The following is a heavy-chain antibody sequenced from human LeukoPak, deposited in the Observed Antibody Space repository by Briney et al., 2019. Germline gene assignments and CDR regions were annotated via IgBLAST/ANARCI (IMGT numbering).Heavy chain of an antibody. V-gene: IGHV4-38-2*01. D-gene: IGHD2-15*01. Sequence: MASETLSLTCGVSGYSVSSGYYWGWIRQPPKKGVEWIGSIDHSGTTYNNPSLKSRFTISIDTSKNQFSLKLSSVTAADTAMYYWATQGGRCSGCSCRYWYFDLWGRGALVTVSS. J-gene: IGHJ2*01. CDR1: GYSVSSGYY. CDR3: ATQGGRCSGCSCRYWYFDL. CDR2: IDHSGTT.